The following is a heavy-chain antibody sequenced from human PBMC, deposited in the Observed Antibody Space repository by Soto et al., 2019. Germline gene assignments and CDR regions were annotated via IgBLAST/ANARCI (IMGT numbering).Heavy chain of an antibody. CDR3: AKTANGWFSAFDI. D-gene: IGHD6-19*01. Sequence: AAEVTCIDYAVRRVRQTPGKGLEWVSAISGSGGTTYYADSVKGRFTFSRDNSKNTLYLQMNSLRAEDTAVYYCAKTANGWFSAFDIWGQGTMLTVSS. CDR2: ISGSGGTT. J-gene: IGHJ3*02. CDR1: EVTCIDYA. V-gene: IGHV3-23*01.